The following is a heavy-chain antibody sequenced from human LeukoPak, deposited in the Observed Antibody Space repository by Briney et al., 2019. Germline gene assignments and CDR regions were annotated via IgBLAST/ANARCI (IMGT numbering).Heavy chain of an antibody. V-gene: IGHV4-34*01. CDR1: GGSFSGYY. J-gene: IGHJ4*02. Sequence: PSETLSLTCAVYGGSFSGYYWSWNRQPPGKGLEWIGEINHSGSTNYNPSLKSRVTISVDTSKNQFSLKLSSVTAADTAVYYCARSGYSYGYGFVIDYWGQGTLVTVSS. CDR2: INHSGST. CDR3: ARSGYSYGYGFVIDY. D-gene: IGHD5-18*01.